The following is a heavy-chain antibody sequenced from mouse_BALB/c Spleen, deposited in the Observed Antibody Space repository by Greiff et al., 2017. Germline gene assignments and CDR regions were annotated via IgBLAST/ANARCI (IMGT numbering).Heavy chain of an antibody. CDR1: GYSFTGYN. CDR2: IDPYSGGT. CDR3: ARELGDY. Sequence: VQLKESGPELEKPGASVKISCKASGYSFTGYNMNWVKQSNGKSLEWIGNIDPYSGGTSYNQKFKGKATLTVDKYSSTAYMQLKSLTSEDSAVYYCARELGDYWGQGTTLTVSS. D-gene: IGHD4-1*01. V-gene: IGHV1-39*01. J-gene: IGHJ2*01.